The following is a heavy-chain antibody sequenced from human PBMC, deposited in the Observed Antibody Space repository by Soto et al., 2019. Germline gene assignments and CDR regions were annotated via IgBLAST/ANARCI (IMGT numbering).Heavy chain of an antibody. CDR2: INPSGGST. CDR3: ARGPRGIAAANWFDP. J-gene: IGHJ5*02. V-gene: IGHV1-46*03. CDR1: GYTFTSYY. D-gene: IGHD6-25*01. Sequence: ASVKVSCKASGYTFTSYYMHWVRQAPGQGLEWMGIINPSGGSTSYAQKFQGRVTMTRETSTSTVYMELSSLRYEDTAVYYCARGPRGIAAANWFDPWGQGTLVTVSS.